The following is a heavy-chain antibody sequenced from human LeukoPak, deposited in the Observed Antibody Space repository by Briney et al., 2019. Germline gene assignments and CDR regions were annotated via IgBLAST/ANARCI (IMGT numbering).Heavy chain of an antibody. J-gene: IGHJ6*04. CDR3: VSGDFWSTV. CDR1: GFSFSTNS. V-gene: IGHV3-48*01. D-gene: IGHD3-3*01. CDR2: VSSSSEAI. Sequence: GGSLRLSCAASGFSFSTNSMNWVRQAPGKGLEWISYVSSSSEAIYYADSVKGRFTISRDNAKDSLYLQMNSLRVEDTAVYYCVSGDFWSTVWGKGTTVTVSS.